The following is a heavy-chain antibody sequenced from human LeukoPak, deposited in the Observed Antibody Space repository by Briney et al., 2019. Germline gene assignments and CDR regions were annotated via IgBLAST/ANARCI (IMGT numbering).Heavy chain of an antibody. CDR3: AKDPEDGGRFDY. D-gene: IGHD3-10*01. J-gene: IGHJ4*02. CDR2: ISGSGGST. CDR1: GFTFSSYA. Sequence: QPGGSLRLSCAASGFTFSSYAMSWVRQAPGKGLEWVSAISGSGGSTYYADSVKGRFTISRDNSKNTLYLQMSSLRAEDTAVFYCAKDPEDGGRFDYWGQGTLVTVSS. V-gene: IGHV3-23*01.